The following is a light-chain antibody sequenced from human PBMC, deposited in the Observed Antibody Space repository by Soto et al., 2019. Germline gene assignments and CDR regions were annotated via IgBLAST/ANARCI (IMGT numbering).Light chain of an antibody. CDR2: DAS. J-gene: IGKJ5*01. Sequence: DIQMSQSPSTLSASVGDSVTITCRASQNIRNLLAWYQQKPGKAPNPLIYDASSLKSGVPSRLSGSGSGTDFTLTISSLEPEDFAVYDCHQRTNWPITFGQGTRLEIK. CDR3: HQRTNWPIT. V-gene: IGKV1-5*01. CDR1: QNIRNL.